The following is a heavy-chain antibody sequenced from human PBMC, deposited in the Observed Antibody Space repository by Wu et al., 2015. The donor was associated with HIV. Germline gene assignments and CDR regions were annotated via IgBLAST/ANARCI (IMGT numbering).Heavy chain of an antibody. V-gene: IGHV1-69*13. CDR3: ARAAAGIYYGSGSYSYGMDV. D-gene: IGHD3-10*01. J-gene: IGHJ6*02. CDR2: IIPIFGTA. CDR1: GGTFSSYA. Sequence: QVQLVQSGAEVKKPGSSVKVSCKASGGTFSSYAISWVRQAPGQGLEWMGRIIPIFGTANYAQKFQGRVTITADESTSTAYMELSSLRSEDTAVYYCARAAAGIYYGSGSYSYGMDVWGQGTTVTVSS.